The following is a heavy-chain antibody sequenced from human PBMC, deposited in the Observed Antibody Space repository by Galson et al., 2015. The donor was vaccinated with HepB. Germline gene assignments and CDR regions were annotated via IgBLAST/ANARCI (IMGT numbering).Heavy chain of an antibody. CDR2: IYPGDSDT. D-gene: IGHD2-2*01. Sequence: QSGAEVKKPGESLKISCKGSGYSFTSYWIGWVRQMPGKGLEWMGIIYPGDSDTRYSPSFQGQVTISADKSISTAYLQWSSLKASDTAMYYCASSARSSTSDHYYYYYGMDVWGQGTTVTVSS. CDR3: ASSARSSTSDHYYYYYGMDV. J-gene: IGHJ6*02. V-gene: IGHV5-51*01. CDR1: GYSFTSYW.